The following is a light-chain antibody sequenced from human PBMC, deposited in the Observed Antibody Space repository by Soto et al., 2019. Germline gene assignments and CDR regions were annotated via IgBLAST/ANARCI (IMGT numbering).Light chain of an antibody. J-gene: IGLJ1*01. CDR2: ATS. CDR1: SSDVGNYNL. V-gene: IGLV2-14*02. CDR3: SSYTSSSTPYV. Sequence: QSVLTQPASVSGSPGQSITISCTGTSSDVGNYNLVSWYQQHPGKAPKLIIYATSKRPSGVSNRYSGSKSGNTASLTISGLQAEDEADYYCSSYTSSSTPYVFGTGTKVTVL.